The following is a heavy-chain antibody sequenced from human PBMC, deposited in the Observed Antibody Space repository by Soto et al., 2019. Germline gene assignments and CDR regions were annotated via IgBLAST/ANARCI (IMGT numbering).Heavy chain of an antibody. CDR2: ISGSGSGT. V-gene: IGHV3-23*01. D-gene: IGHD3-16*02. J-gene: IGHJ4*02. CDR1: GFNFNFYA. CDR3: AKDRIQDCPSSSCYRGGDS. Sequence: EVQLLESGGGLVQPGGSLRLSCVASGFNFNFYAMSWVRRAPGKGLEWVSAISGSGSGTFYSDSVKGRFTISRDNAKNTLFLEMNILRPEDAAVYYCAKDRIQDCPSSSCYRGGDSWGQGTLVTVSS.